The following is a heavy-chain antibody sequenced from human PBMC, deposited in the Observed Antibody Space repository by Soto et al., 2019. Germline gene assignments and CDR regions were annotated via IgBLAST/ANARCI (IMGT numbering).Heavy chain of an antibody. V-gene: IGHV3-30*18. CDR2: ISYDGSNK. J-gene: IGHJ4*02. D-gene: IGHD6-19*01. CDR1: GFTFSSYG. Sequence: QVQLVESGGGVVQPGRSLRLSCAASGFTFSSYGMHWVRQAPGKGLEWVAVISYDGSNKYYADSVKGRFTISRDNSKNMLYLQMNSLRAEDTAVYYCAKEMAVAGTIDYWGQGTLVTVSS. CDR3: AKEMAVAGTIDY.